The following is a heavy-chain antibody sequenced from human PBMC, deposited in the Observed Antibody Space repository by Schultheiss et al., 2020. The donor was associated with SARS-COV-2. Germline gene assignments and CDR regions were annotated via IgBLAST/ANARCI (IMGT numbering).Heavy chain of an antibody. Sequence: GESLKISCAASGFTFSSYWMSWVRQAPGKGLEWVANIKQDGSEKYYVDSVKGRFTISRDNSKNTLYLQMNSLRAEDTAVYYCAKVPIARGWVDYGMDVWGQGTTVTVSS. CDR1: GFTFSSYW. D-gene: IGHD6-19*01. CDR3: AKVPIARGWVDYGMDV. V-gene: IGHV3-7*01. CDR2: IKQDGSEK. J-gene: IGHJ6*02.